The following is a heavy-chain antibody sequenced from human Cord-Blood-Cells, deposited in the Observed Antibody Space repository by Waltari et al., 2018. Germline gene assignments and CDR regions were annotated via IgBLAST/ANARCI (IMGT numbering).Heavy chain of an antibody. D-gene: IGHD7-27*01. CDR1: GGSFRASY. CDR2: INQSGST. CDR3: ARGETGDHRVDY. V-gene: IGHV4-34*01. J-gene: IGHJ4*02. Sequence: QVQLKQWGAGLWKPSETLSLTCAVYGGSFRASYWSRIRQPPGKGLEWIGEINQSGSTNYNPSLKSRVTISVDTAKNQFSLKLSSVTAADTAVYYCARGETGDHRVDYWGQGTLVTVSS.